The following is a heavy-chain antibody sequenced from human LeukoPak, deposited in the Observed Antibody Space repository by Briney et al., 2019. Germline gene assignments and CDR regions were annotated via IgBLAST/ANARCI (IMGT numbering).Heavy chain of an antibody. V-gene: IGHV4-59*08. J-gene: IGHJ4*02. CDR1: GVSITDYY. CDR2: IFHTGGT. Sequence: PSETLSLTCTVSGVSITDYYWSWIRQPPGKGLEWIAYIFHTGGTRYNPSLKSRITISLDTSKNQFSLKLNSVTAADTAVYYCARHPLRGGFDYWGQGTLVTVSS. CDR3: ARHPLRGGFDY.